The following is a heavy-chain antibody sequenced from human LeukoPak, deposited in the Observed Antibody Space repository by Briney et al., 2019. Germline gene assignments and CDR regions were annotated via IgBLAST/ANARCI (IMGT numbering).Heavy chain of an antibody. J-gene: IGHJ4*02. D-gene: IGHD6-19*01. V-gene: IGHV3-53*01. CDR2: LYSGGDT. CDR1: GFTVSSNY. Sequence: GGSLRLPCAASGFTVSSNYMSWVRQAPGKGLEWVSVLYSGGDTYFADSVKGRFTISRDNSKNTLYLQMNSLRAEDTAVYYCARDPTLGGWYLDHWGQGTLVTVSS. CDR3: ARDPTLGGWYLDH.